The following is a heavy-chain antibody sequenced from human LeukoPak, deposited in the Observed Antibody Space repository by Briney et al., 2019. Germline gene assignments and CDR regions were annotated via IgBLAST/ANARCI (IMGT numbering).Heavy chain of an antibody. CDR3: ARDGAPGTVRNGHFDY. CDR1: GFTFSSYA. J-gene: IGHJ4*02. Sequence: GGSLRLSCAASGFTFSSYAMHWVRQAPGKGLEWVAVISYDGSNKYYADSVKGRFTISRDNSKNTLYLQMNSLRAEDTAVYYCARDGAPGTVRNGHFDYWGQGTLVTVSS. CDR2: ISYDGSNK. D-gene: IGHD4-17*01. V-gene: IGHV3-30-3*01.